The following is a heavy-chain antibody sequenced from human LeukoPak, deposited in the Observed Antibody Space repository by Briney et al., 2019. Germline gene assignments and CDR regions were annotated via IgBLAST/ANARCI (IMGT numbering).Heavy chain of an antibody. CDR1: GFTVSSNY. D-gene: IGHD3-16*01. V-gene: IGHV3-53*01. CDR3: ARGATRGPLGY. CDR2: IYSGGST. Sequence: GGPLRLSCAASGFTVSSNYMSWVRQAPGKGLEWVSVIYSGGSTYYADSVKGRFTISRDNSKNTLYLQMNSLRAEDTAVYYCARGATRGPLGYWGQGTLVTVSS. J-gene: IGHJ4*02.